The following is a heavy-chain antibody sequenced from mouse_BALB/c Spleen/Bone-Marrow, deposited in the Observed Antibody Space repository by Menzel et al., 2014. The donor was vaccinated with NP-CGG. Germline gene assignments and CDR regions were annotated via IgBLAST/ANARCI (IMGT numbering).Heavy chain of an antibody. V-gene: IGHV1-5*01. CDR1: GYSFTSYW. Sequence: EVKLVESGTALARPGASVKMSCKASGYSFTSYWMHWVKQRPGQGLEWIGAIYPGNSDTSYNQKFNDKAKLTAVTSASTAYMELSSLTNEDSAVYYCTTYALDYWGQGTSVTVSS. CDR2: IYPGNSDT. CDR3: TTYALDY. J-gene: IGHJ4*01.